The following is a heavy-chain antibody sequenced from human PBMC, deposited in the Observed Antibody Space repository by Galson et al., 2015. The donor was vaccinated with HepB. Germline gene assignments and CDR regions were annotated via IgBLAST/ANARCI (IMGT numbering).Heavy chain of an antibody. V-gene: IGHV4-39*01. Sequence: ETLSLTCTVSGGSVSSKNYYWGWIRQPPGSGLEWIGNVYYDGSTFYNPTLKSRVSISVETSQSQFSLRLSSVTAADTAVYFCTRVKLREQLVQQYYYGLDVWGQGTTVTVSS. CDR3: TRVKLREQLVQQYYYGLDV. D-gene: IGHD6-13*01. CDR1: GGSVSSKNYY. CDR2: VYYDGST. J-gene: IGHJ6*02.